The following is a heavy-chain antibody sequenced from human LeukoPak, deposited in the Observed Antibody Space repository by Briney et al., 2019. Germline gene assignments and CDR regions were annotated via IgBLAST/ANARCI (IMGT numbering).Heavy chain of an antibody. V-gene: IGHV3-9*03. CDR3: AKAVTIGRLDLDY. CDR2: ISWNSGSI. D-gene: IGHD4-17*01. J-gene: IGHJ4*02. Sequence: GISWNSGSIGYADSVKGRFTISRDNAKNSLYLQMNSLRAEDMALYYCAKAVTIGRLDLDYWGQGTLVTVSS.